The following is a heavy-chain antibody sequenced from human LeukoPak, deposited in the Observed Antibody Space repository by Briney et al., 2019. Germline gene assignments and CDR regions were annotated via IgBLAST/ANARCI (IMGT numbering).Heavy chain of an antibody. Sequence: ASVKVSCKASGYTFTGYYMHWVRQAPGQGLEWMGWINPNSGGTNYAQKFQGRVTMTRDTSISTAYMELSRLRSDDTAVYYCARELLLWFGENYYFDYWGQGTLVTVSP. J-gene: IGHJ4*02. V-gene: IGHV1-2*02. CDR1: GYTFTGYY. D-gene: IGHD3-10*01. CDR3: ARELLLWFGENYYFDY. CDR2: INPNSGGT.